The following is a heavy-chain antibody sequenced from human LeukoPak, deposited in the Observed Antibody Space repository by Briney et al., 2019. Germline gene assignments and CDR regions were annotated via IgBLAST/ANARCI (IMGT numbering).Heavy chain of an antibody. CDR1: GGSISSSSYY. Sequence: SETLSLTCTVSGGSISSSSYYWGWVRQPPGKGLEWIGSIYYSGSTYYNPSLKSRVTISVDTSKNQFSLKLCSVTAADTAVYYCASRYSSSWYQGAVDPWGQGTLVTVSS. CDR2: IYYSGST. D-gene: IGHD6-13*01. J-gene: IGHJ5*02. V-gene: IGHV4-39*01. CDR3: ASRYSSSWYQGAVDP.